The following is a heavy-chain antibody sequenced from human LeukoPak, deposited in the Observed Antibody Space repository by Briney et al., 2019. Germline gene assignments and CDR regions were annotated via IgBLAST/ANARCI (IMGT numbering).Heavy chain of an antibody. CDR1: GFTFSDYY. CDR3: ARANIVVVTAIQKSCYFDY. D-gene: IGHD2-21*02. J-gene: IGHJ4*02. Sequence: GGSLRLSCAASGFTFSDYYMSWIRQAPGKGLEWVSYISSSSSYTNYADSVKGRFTISRDNAKNSLYLQMNSLRVEDTAVYYCARANIVVVTAIQKSCYFDYWGQGTLVTVSS. V-gene: IGHV3-11*06. CDR2: ISSSSSYT.